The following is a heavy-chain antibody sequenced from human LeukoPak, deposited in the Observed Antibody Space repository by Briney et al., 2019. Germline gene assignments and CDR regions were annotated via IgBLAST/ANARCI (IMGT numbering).Heavy chain of an antibody. CDR1: GFTFSSYG. D-gene: IGHD5-18*01. CDR3: AKEGRQLWSGRDGMDV. J-gene: IGHJ6*02. CDR2: ISYDGSNK. V-gene: IGHV3-30*18. Sequence: PGGSLRLSCAASGFTFSSYGMHWVRQAPGKGLEWVAVISYDGSNKYYADSVKGRFTIPRDNSKNTLYLQMNSLRAEDTAVYYCAKEGRQLWSGRDGMDVWGQGTTVTVSS.